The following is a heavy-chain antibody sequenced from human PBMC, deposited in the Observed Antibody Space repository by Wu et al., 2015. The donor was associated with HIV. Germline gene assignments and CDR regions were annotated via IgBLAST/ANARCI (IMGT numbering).Heavy chain of an antibody. CDR2: IIPIFGTA. D-gene: IGHD3-10*01. CDR3: ARDRRSLGEMVRANWFDP. V-gene: IGHV1-69*13. Sequence: QVQLVQSGAEVKKPGSSVKVSCKASGGTFSSYAISWVRQAPGQGLEWMGRIIPIFGTANYAQKFQGRVTITADESTSTAYMELSSLRSEDTAVYYCARDRRSLGEMVRANWFDPWGQGTLVTVSS. J-gene: IGHJ5*02. CDR1: GGTFSSYA.